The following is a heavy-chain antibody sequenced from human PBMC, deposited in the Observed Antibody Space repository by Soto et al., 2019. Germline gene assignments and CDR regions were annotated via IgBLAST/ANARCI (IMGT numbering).Heavy chain of an antibody. D-gene: IGHD2-15*01. V-gene: IGHV3-15*07. Sequence: PGGSLRLSCAASGFTFSNACMNWVRQAPGKGLEWVGRIKSKTDGGTTDYAAPVKGRFTISRDDSKNTLYLQMNSLKTEDTAVYYCTTEDVVVVAATGDTNWFDPWGQGTLVTVSS. CDR1: GFTFSNAC. CDR3: TTEDVVVVAATGDTNWFDP. CDR2: IKSKTDGGTT. J-gene: IGHJ5*02.